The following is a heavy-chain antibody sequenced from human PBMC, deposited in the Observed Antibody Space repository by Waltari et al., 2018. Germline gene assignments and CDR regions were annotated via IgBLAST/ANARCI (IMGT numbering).Heavy chain of an antibody. Sequence: EVQLVQSGAEVKKPGATVKISCKASGYTFTDYYMHWVQQAPGKGLEWMGRGDPEDGETIYAEKFQGRVTITADTSKDTAYMELSSLRSEDTAVYYCATGTGTYTVTTMDVWGKGTTVTVSS. CDR3: ATGTGTYTVTTMDV. CDR2: GDPEDGET. V-gene: IGHV1-69-2*01. CDR1: GYTFTDYY. D-gene: IGHD4-4*01. J-gene: IGHJ6*04.